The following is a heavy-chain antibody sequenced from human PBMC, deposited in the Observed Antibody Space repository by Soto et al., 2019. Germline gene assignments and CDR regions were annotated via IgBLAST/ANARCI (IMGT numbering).Heavy chain of an antibody. V-gene: IGHV4-59*01. CDR3: ARASRRNWNDLRAFDI. J-gene: IGHJ4*02. Sequence: SETLSLTCTVSGGSISSYYWSWIRQPPGKGLEWIGYIYYSGSTNYNPSLKSRVTISVDTSKNQFSLKLSSVTAADTAVYYCARASRRNWNDLRAFDIWGQGTLVTVPS. CDR2: IYYSGST. CDR1: GGSISSYY. D-gene: IGHD1-1*01.